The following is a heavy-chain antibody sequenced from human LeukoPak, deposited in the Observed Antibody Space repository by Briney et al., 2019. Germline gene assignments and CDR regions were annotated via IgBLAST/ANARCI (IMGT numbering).Heavy chain of an antibody. D-gene: IGHD3-10*01. CDR3: ARQGDYYGSGSYRWFDP. CDR2: IYSTGRS. CDR1: GGSISNYF. Sequence: PSETLSLTCTVSGGSISNYFWSWVRQPAGKGLEWIGRIYSTGRSDYNPSLKSRITMSVDTSKNQFSLKLSSVTAADTAVYYCARQGDYYGSGSYRWFDPWGQGTLVTVSS. J-gene: IGHJ5*02. V-gene: IGHV4-4*07.